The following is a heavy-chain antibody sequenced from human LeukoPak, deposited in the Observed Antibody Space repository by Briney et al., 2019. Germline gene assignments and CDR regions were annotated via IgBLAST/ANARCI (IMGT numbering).Heavy chain of an antibody. CDR3: ASPMLAAAGNWFDP. V-gene: IGHV3-74*01. CDR1: GFTFSGYW. J-gene: IGHJ5*02. Sequence: GGSLRLSCAASGFTFSGYWMYWVRQNSGKGLVWVSGINSDGSNTRYADSVKGRFTISRDNAKNTLYLQMNSLRAEDTAVYYCASPMLAAAGNWFDPWGQGTLVTVSS. D-gene: IGHD6-13*01. CDR2: INSDGSNT.